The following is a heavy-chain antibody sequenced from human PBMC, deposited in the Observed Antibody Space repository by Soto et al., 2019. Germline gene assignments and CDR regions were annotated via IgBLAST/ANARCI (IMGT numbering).Heavy chain of an antibody. CDR2: IHPGDSDT. J-gene: IGHJ6*02. Sequence: GESLKISCEASGYSFNSYWIGWVRQMPGKGLEWMGIIHPGDSDTKYSPSFQGQVTISVDKSITTAYLQWSSLKASDTAMYYCARTPGPEVAASLEYYYFSGMDVWGQGTTVTAP. CDR1: GYSFNSYW. V-gene: IGHV5-51*01. CDR3: ARTPGPEVAASLEYYYFSGMDV. D-gene: IGHD2-15*01.